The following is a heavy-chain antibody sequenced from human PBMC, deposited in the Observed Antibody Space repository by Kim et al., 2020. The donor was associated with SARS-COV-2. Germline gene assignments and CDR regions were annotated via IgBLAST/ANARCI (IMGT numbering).Heavy chain of an antibody. D-gene: IGHD6-19*01. J-gene: IGHJ4*02. V-gene: IGHV5-51*01. Sequence: SPSFQGQVTISADKSISTAYLQWSSLKASDTAMYYCARQAGIAVAGQLDYWGQGTLVTVSS. CDR3: ARQAGIAVAGQLDY.